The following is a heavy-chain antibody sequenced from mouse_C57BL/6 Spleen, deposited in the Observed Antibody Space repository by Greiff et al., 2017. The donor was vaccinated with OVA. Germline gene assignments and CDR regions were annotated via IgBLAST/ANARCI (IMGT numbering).Heavy chain of an antibody. CDR1: GYTFTDYY. CDR3: ARTPRFTYYAMDY. V-gene: IGHV1-19*01. Sequence: EVQLQQSGPVLVKPGASVKMSCKASGYTFTDYYMNWVKQSHGKSLEWIGVINPYNGGTSYNQKFKGKATLTVDKSSSTAYMELNSLTSEDSAVYYCARTPRFTYYAMDYWGQGTSVTVSS. CDR2: INPYNGGT. J-gene: IGHJ4*01.